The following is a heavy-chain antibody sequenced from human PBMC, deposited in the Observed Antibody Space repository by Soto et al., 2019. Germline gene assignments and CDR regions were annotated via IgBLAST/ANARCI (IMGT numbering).Heavy chain of an antibody. V-gene: IGHV4-61*01. Sequence: QVQLQESGPGLVKPSETLSLTCTVSGGSVSSGSYYWSWIRQPPGKGLEWIGYMYNSGSTNYNPSLKSRVIISVDTSKNQFSLKLSSVTAADTAVYYCARVSSGWYYFDYWGQGTPVTVSS. D-gene: IGHD6-19*01. CDR3: ARVSSGWYYFDY. J-gene: IGHJ4*02. CDR1: GGSVSSGSYY. CDR2: MYNSGST.